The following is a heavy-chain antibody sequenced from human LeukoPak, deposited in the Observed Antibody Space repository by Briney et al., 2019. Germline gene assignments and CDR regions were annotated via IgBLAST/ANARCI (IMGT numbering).Heavy chain of an antibody. Sequence: GGSLRLSCAASGFTFSSYSMNWVRQAPGKGLEWVAFIRYDGSNKYYADSVKGRFTISRDNSKNTLYLQMNSLRAEDTAVYYCSKVPIAVEEYYFDYWGQATLVTVSS. CDR3: SKVPIAVEEYYFDY. V-gene: IGHV3-30*02. D-gene: IGHD6-19*01. CDR2: IRYDGSNK. J-gene: IGHJ4*02. CDR1: GFTFSSYS.